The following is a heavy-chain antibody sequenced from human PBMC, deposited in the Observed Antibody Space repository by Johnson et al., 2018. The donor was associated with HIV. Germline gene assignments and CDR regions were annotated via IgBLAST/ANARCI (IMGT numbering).Heavy chain of an antibody. V-gene: IGHV3-33*06. J-gene: IGHJ3*02. D-gene: IGHD3-22*01. CDR3: AKDPGITMIAHAFDI. Sequence: QEQLVESGGGVVQPGRSLRLSCAASGFTFSSYGMHWVRQAPGKGLEWVAVIWYDGSNKYYADSVKGRFTITRDNSKNTLYLQMNSLRAEDTAVYYCAKDPGITMIAHAFDIWGQGTMVTVSS. CDR2: IWYDGSNK. CDR1: GFTFSSYG.